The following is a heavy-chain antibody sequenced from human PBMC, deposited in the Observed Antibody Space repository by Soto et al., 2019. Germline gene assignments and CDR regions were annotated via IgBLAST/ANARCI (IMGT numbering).Heavy chain of an antibody. CDR3: ARGARRGHHNFPPYYYYYMDV. Sequence: SETLSLTCAVYGGSFSGYYWSWIRQPPGKGLEWIGEINHSGSTNYNPSLKSRVTISVDTSKNQFSLKLSSVTAADTAVYYCARGARRGHHNFPPYYYYYMDVWGKGTTVTVSS. V-gene: IGHV4-34*01. J-gene: IGHJ6*03. CDR1: GGSFSGYY. CDR2: INHSGST. D-gene: IGHD3-10*01.